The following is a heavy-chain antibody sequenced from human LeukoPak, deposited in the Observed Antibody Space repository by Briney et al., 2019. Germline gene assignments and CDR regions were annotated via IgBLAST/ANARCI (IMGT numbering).Heavy chain of an antibody. CDR3: ARDGYSSSWANDY. V-gene: IGHV3-23*01. CDR2: ITDSGGST. J-gene: IGHJ4*02. CDR1: GFSFTSYA. D-gene: IGHD6-13*01. Sequence: GGSLRLSCAASGFSFTSYAMSWVRQAPGKGLEWVSAITDSGGSTYYADSVKGRFTVTRDNSKNTLYLQMNSLRAEDTAVYYCARDGYSSSWANDYWGQGTLVTVSS.